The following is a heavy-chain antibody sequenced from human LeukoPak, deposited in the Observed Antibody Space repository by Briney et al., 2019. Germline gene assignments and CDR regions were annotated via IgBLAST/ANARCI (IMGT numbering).Heavy chain of an antibody. J-gene: IGHJ4*02. CDR3: ARLYDSSGYYPIGYFDY. Sequence: PSETLSLTCTVSGGSISSYYWSWIRQPPGKGLEWIGYIYYSGSTNYNPSLKSRVTISVDTSKNQFSLKLSSVTAADTAVYYCARLYDSSGYYPIGYFDYWGQGTLVTVSS. CDR2: IYYSGST. CDR1: GGSISSYY. D-gene: IGHD3-22*01. V-gene: IGHV4-59*12.